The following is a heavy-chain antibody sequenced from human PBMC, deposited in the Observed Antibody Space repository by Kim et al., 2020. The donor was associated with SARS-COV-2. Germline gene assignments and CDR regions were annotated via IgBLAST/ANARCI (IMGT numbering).Heavy chain of an antibody. D-gene: IGHD5-18*01. CDR1: GFTFSSYA. J-gene: IGHJ6*02. CDR3: ARDYGGEGVDTAMAHQGGPAAYYYYYYGMDV. CDR2: ISYDGSNK. Sequence: GGSLRLSCAASGFTFSSYAMHWVRQAPGKGLEWVAVISYDGSNKYYADSVKGRFTISRDNSKNTLYLQMNSLRAEDTAVYYCARDYGGEGVDTAMAHQGGPAAYYYYYYGMDVWGQGTTVTVSS. V-gene: IGHV3-30-3*01.